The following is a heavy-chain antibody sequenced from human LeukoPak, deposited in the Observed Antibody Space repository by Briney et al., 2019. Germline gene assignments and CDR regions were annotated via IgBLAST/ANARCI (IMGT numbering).Heavy chain of an antibody. CDR1: GGTFSSHA. D-gene: IGHD2-2*01. Sequence: GASVKVSCKASGGTFSSHAMSWVRQAPGQGLEWMGIINPSGGSTSYAQKFQGRVTMTRDTSTSTVYMELSSLRSEDTAVYYCARDGGVYCSSTSCSDYWGQGTLVTVSS. J-gene: IGHJ4*02. V-gene: IGHV1-46*01. CDR2: INPSGGST. CDR3: ARDGGVYCSSTSCSDY.